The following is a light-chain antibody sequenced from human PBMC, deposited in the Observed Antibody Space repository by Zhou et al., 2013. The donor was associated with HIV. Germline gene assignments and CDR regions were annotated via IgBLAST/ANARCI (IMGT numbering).Light chain of an antibody. Sequence: EIVLTQSPATLSLSPGERATLSCRASQSVSSYLAWYQQKPGQAPRLLIYDTSNRATGIPARFSGSGSGTDFTLTISSLEVEDFAVYYCQQRGNWPFTFGPGTKVDVK. CDR3: QQRGNWPFT. J-gene: IGKJ3*01. CDR1: QSVSSY. V-gene: IGKV3-11*01. CDR2: DTS.